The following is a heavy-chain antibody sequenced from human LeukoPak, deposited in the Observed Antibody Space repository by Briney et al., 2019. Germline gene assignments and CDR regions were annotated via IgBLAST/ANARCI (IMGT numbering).Heavy chain of an antibody. J-gene: IGHJ4*02. CDR3: ARDGSARSLGN. CDR2: IDSGGST. Sequence: PGGSLRLSCAASGFTVSSNYMSWVRQAPGKGLEWVSVIDSGGSTYYADSVKGRFTISRDNSKNMLYLQMNSLRAEDTAVYYCARDGSARSLGNWGQGALVSVSS. CDR1: GFTVSSNY. D-gene: IGHD6-6*01. V-gene: IGHV3-53*01.